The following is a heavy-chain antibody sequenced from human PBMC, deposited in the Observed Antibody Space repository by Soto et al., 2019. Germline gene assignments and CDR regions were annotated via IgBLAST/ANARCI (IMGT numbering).Heavy chain of an antibody. D-gene: IGHD5-12*01. CDR2: IWYDGSNK. CDR1: GFSFSNYA. V-gene: IGHV3-33*08. J-gene: IGHJ4*02. Sequence: GGSLRLSCAGSGFSFSNYAIHWVRQAPGKGLEWVAVIWYDGSNKYYADSVKGRFTISRDNSKNTLYLQMNSLRAEDTAVYYCAREDSGYDFPDYWGQGTLVTVSS. CDR3: AREDSGYDFPDY.